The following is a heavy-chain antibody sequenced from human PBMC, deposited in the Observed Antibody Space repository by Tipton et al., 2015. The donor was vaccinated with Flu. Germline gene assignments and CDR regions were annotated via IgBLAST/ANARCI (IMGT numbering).Heavy chain of an antibody. CDR2: IQEDGSEK. J-gene: IGHJ4*02. V-gene: IGHV3-7*01. CDR3: ARDKGYSSFDY. D-gene: IGHD4-11*01. Sequence: GSLRLSCAASGFTFSSYGMHWVRQAPGKGLEWVANIQEDGSEKNYVDSMKGRLTISRDNAKNSVYLQMNSLRAEDTAVYYCARDKGYSSFDYWGQGTLVTVSS. CDR1: GFTFSSYG.